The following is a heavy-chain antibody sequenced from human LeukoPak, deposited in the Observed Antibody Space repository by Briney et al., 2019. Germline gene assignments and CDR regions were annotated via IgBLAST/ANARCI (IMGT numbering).Heavy chain of an antibody. Sequence: ASVKVSCKASGYTFTSYGISWVRQAPGQGREWMGWISAYNGNTNYAQKLQGRVTMTTDTSTSTAYMELRSLRSDDTAVYYCARAPKYWYGHYGLGASYYYGMDVWGQGTTVTVSS. D-gene: IGHD4-17*01. V-gene: IGHV1-18*01. CDR1: GYTFTSYG. J-gene: IGHJ6*02. CDR3: ARAPKYWYGHYGLGASYYYGMDV. CDR2: ISAYNGNT.